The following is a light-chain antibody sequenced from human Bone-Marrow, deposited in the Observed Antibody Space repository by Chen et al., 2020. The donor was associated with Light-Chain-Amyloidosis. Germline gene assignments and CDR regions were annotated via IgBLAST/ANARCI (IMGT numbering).Light chain of an antibody. J-gene: IGLJ3*02. CDR2: DNN. CDR1: GSNIGNNY. Sequence: QSVLTQPPSVSAAPGQKVTISCSGSGSNIGNNYVSWYQQHPGTAPKLLIYDNNNRPSGMPDRFSGSKSGTSATLGITGLQTGDEADYYCETWDSSLSAWVFGGGTKLTVL. CDR3: ETWDSSLSAWV. V-gene: IGLV1-51*01.